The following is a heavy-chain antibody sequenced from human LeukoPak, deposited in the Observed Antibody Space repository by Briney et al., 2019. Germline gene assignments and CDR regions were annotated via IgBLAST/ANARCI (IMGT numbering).Heavy chain of an antibody. Sequence: ASVKVSCKVSGYTLTELSMHWVRQAPGKGLEWMGGFDPEDGETIYAQKFQGRVTMTEDTSADTAYMELSSLRSEDTAVYYRATDLNPSTVVTGWGQGTLVTVSS. D-gene: IGHD4-23*01. J-gene: IGHJ4*02. CDR1: GYTLTELS. CDR3: ATDLNPSTVVTG. V-gene: IGHV1-24*01. CDR2: FDPEDGET.